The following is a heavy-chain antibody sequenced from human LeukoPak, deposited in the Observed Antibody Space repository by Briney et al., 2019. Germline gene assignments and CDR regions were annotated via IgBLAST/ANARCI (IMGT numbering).Heavy chain of an antibody. CDR2: ISSSGSTI. V-gene: IGHV3-48*03. CDR1: GFTFSSYE. D-gene: IGHD5-24*01. CDR3: ARHRRWLPLDY. Sequence: GGSLRLSCAASGFTFSSYEMNWVRQAPGKGLEWVSYISSSGSTIYYADSVKGRFTISRDNAKNSLYLQMNSLRAEDTAVYYCARHRRWLPLDYWGQGTLVTVSS. J-gene: IGHJ4*02.